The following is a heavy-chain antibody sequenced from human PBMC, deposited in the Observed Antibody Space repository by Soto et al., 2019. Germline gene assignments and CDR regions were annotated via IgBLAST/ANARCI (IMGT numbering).Heavy chain of an antibody. CDR1: GYTFTNFG. D-gene: IGHD3-16*01. CDR3: AGGGTPIAY. J-gene: IGHJ4*02. Sequence: QVQLVQSGAEVKKPGASVKVSCKASGYTFTNFGISWVRQAPGQGLEWMGWISAYNGNTNYAQNFQGRVTMTTDTSTSTADMEVRGLRSDDTAVYYCAGGGTPIAYWGQGTLGTVSS. CDR2: ISAYNGNT. V-gene: IGHV1-18*01.